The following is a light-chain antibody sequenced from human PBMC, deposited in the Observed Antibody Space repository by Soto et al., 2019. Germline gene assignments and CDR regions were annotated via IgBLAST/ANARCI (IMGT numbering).Light chain of an antibody. V-gene: IGKV3-20*01. Sequence: EIVLTQSPGTLSLSPGERATLSCRASQSVSSSYLAWYQQKPGQAPRLLIYGASSRATGIPDRFSGSGSGTDFTLTISRLEPEDFALYYCQQYGSSPRLTVGGGTEVEIK. CDR2: GAS. J-gene: IGKJ4*02. CDR1: QSVSSSY. CDR3: QQYGSSPRLT.